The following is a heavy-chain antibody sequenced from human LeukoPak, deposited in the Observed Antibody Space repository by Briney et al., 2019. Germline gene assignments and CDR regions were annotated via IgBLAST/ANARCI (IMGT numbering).Heavy chain of an antibody. D-gene: IGHD1-1*01. J-gene: IGHJ4*02. CDR2: ISGGGGTA. CDR1: GFTFSSYA. CDR3: VKGPWSRAFDY. Sequence: GGSLRLSCAASGFTFSSYAMSWVRQAPGKGLEWVSSISGGGGTAYYADSVKGRFTVSRDNSKNTLYLQMNGLRAEDTAVYYCVKGPWSRAFDYWGQGTLVTVSS. V-gene: IGHV3-23*01.